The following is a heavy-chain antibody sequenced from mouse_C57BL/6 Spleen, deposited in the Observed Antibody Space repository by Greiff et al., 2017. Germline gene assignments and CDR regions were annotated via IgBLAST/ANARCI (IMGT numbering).Heavy chain of an antibody. CDR3: ARGATVVERAWFAY. CDR1: GFTFSDYG. CDR2: ISSGSSTI. D-gene: IGHD1-1*01. Sequence: EVQLVESGGGLVKPGGSLKLSCAASGFTFSDYGMHWVRQAPEKGLEWVAYISSGSSTIYYADTVKGRFTISRDNAKNTLFLQMTSLRSEDTAMYYCARGATVVERAWFAYWGQGTLVTVSA. J-gene: IGHJ3*01. V-gene: IGHV5-17*01.